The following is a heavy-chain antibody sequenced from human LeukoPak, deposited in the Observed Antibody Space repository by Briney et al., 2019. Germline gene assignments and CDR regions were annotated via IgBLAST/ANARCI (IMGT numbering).Heavy chain of an antibody. D-gene: IGHD4-17*01. CDR2: IIPILGIA. CDR3: ASPPYPYGDYLGLFDY. J-gene: IGHJ4*02. Sequence: SVKVSCKASGGTFSSYAISWVRQAPGQGLEWMGRIIPILGIANYAQKFQGRVTITADKSTSTAYMELSSLRSEDTAVYYCASPPYPYGDYLGLFDYWGQGTLVTVSS. V-gene: IGHV1-69*04. CDR1: GGTFSSYA.